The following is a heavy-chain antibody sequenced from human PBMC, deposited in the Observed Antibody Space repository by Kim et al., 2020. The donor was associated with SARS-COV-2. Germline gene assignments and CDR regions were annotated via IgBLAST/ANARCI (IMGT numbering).Heavy chain of an antibody. V-gene: IGHV4-39*02. CDR2: IYYSGGT. Sequence: SETLSLTCTVSGGSISSSFYYWGWIRQPPGKGLEWIGNIYYSGGTYYNPSLKSRVTISVDTSKNHFSLKLSSVTAADTAVYYCARLPSGTYGDYWGQGTLVTVSS. CDR3: ARLPSGTYGDY. J-gene: IGHJ4*02. D-gene: IGHD1-26*01. CDR1: GGSISSSFYY.